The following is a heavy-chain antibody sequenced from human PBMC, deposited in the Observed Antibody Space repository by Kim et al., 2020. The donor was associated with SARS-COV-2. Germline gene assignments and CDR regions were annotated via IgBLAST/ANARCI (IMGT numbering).Heavy chain of an antibody. CDR1: GGSISSSSYY. J-gene: IGHJ6*02. D-gene: IGHD5-12*01. CDR2: IYYSGST. V-gene: IGHV4-39*01. CDR3: ARHGNLHGYNRNYYGMDV. Sequence: SETLSLTCTVSGGSISSSSYYWGWIRQPPGKGLEWIGSIYYSGSTYYNPSLKSRVTISVDTSKNQFSLKLSSVTAADTAVYYCARHGNLHGYNRNYYGMDVWGQGTTVTVSS.